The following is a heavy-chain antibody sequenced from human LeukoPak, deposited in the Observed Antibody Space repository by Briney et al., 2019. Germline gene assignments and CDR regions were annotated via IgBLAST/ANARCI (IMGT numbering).Heavy chain of an antibody. V-gene: IGHV3-64*01. CDR3: ARDSPVGATTDFDY. CDR2: ISSNGGST. J-gene: IGHJ4*02. CDR1: GFTFSSYA. D-gene: IGHD1-26*01. Sequence: GGSLRLSCAASGFTFSSYAMHWVRQAPGKGLEYVSAISSNGGSTYYANSVKGRFTISRDNSKNTLYLQMGSLRAEDMAVYYCARDSPVGATTDFDYWGQGTLVTVSS.